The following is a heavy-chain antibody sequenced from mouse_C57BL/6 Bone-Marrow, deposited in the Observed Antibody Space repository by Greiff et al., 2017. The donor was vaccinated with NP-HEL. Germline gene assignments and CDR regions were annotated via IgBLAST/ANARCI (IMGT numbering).Heavy chain of an antibody. CDR3: ARMGHYYGSSYFDY. CDR1: GFSLSTFGMG. V-gene: IGHV8-8*01. J-gene: IGHJ2*01. Sequence: QVTLKVSGPGILQPSQTLSLPCSFSGFSLSTFGMGVGWIRQPSGKGLEWLAHIWWDDDKYYNPALKSRRTISKDTSKNQVFLKIANVDTADTATYYCARMGHYYGSSYFDYWGQGTTLTVSA. D-gene: IGHD1-1*01. CDR2: IWWDDDK.